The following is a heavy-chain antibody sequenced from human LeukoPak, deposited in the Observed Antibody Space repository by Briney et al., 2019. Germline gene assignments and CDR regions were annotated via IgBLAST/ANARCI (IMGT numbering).Heavy chain of an antibody. CDR3: AREPAAILGYYYYMDV. D-gene: IGHD2-2*02. Sequence: PSETLSLTCTVSGGSISSYYWSWIRQPPGKGLEWIGYIYYSGSTNYNPSLKSRVTISVATSKNQFSLKLSSVTAADTAVYYCAREPAAILGYYYYMDVWGKGTTVTVSS. V-gene: IGHV4-59*01. J-gene: IGHJ6*03. CDR1: GGSISSYY. CDR2: IYYSGST.